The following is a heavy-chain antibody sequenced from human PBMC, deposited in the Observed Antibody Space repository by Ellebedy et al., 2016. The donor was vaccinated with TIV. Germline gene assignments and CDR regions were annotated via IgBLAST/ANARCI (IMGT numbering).Heavy chain of an antibody. Sequence: GESLKISCKGSGYNFTTYWIGWVRQMPGRGLEWMGLVYPGDSDTRYSPSFRGQVPIPADRSISTAYLQWSSLKASDTAIYYCARHPHLGSYRFDFWGQGTLVTVSS. V-gene: IGHV5-51*01. CDR3: ARHPHLGSYRFDF. J-gene: IGHJ4*02. CDR2: VYPGDSDT. D-gene: IGHD1-26*01. CDR1: GYNFTTYW.